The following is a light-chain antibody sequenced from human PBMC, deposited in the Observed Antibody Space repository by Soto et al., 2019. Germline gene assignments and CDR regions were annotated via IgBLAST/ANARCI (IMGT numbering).Light chain of an antibody. CDR1: QSLNSN. CDR2: GAS. V-gene: IGKV3-15*01. J-gene: IGKJ1*01. CDR3: QQYHQWRT. Sequence: EIVMTQSPATLSVSPGERATLSCRASQSLNSNLAWYQQKPGQAPRLLIYGASTRATGIPARFSGSGSGTEFTLTISSLQSEDSAVYYCQQYHQWRTFGQGTKVEIK.